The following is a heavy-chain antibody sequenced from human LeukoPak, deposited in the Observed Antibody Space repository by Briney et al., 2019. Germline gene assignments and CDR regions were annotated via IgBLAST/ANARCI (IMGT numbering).Heavy chain of an antibody. V-gene: IGHV1-24*01. CDR2: FDPEDGET. CDR3: ATLVGATPGIFDY. Sequence: GASVKVSCKVSGYTLTELSMHWVRQAPGKGLEWMGGFDPEDGETIYAQRFQGRVTMTEDTSTDTAYMELSSLRSEDTAVYYCATLVGATPGIFDYWGQGTLVTVSS. D-gene: IGHD1-26*01. CDR1: GYTLTELS. J-gene: IGHJ4*02.